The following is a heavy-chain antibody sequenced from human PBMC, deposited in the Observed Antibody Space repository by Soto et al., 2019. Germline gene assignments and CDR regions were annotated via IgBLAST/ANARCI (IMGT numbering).Heavy chain of an antibody. CDR2: IIPIFGTA. D-gene: IGHD6-6*01. CDR3: AIVSAARRRSAFDI. J-gene: IGHJ3*02. V-gene: IGHV1-69*01. Sequence: QVQLVQSGAEVKKPGSSVKVSCKASGGTFSSYAISWVRQAPGQGLEWMGGIIPIFGTANYAQKFQGRVTITADESTSTANMELSSMISDDTAVYYCAIVSAARRRSAFDIWGQGTMVTVSS. CDR1: GGTFSSYA.